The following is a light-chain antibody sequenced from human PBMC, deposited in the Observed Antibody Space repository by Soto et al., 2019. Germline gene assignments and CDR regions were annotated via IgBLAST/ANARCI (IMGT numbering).Light chain of an antibody. CDR2: EVS. CDR1: SSDVGGYKY. Sequence: QSALTQPASVSGSPEQSITISCTGTSSDVGGYKYVSWYQQLPGRAPKLIISEVSNRPSGVSDRFTGSKSGNTASLTISGLQTEDEGDYYCRSYTGSSTSVVFGGGTQLTVL. CDR3: RSYTGSSTSVV. J-gene: IGLJ2*01. V-gene: IGLV2-14*01.